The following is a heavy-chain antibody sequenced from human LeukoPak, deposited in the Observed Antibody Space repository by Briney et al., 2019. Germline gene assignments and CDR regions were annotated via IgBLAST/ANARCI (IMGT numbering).Heavy chain of an antibody. CDR1: GGSINSYY. CDR3: ARTTLLGTQDY. V-gene: IGHV4-59*01. CDR2: IYYTGST. D-gene: IGHD1-1*01. J-gene: IGHJ4*02. Sequence: KPSETLSLTRTVSGGSINSYYWTWIRQPPGKGLEWIGYIYYTGSTKYNPSLTSRVTISVDSSKNQFSLKLSSVTAADTAVYFCARTTLLGTQDYWGRGTLVTVSS.